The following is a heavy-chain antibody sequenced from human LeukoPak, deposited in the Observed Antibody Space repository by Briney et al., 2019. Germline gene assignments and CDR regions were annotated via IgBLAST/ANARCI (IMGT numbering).Heavy chain of an antibody. CDR2: IYYSGST. D-gene: IGHD3-3*01. CDR3: ARHSGYDFWSGPRRAFDI. V-gene: IGHV4-59*08. J-gene: IGHJ3*02. CDR1: GGSISSYY. Sequence: SETLSLTCTVSGGSISSYYWSWLRQPPGKGLEWIGYIYYSGSTNYNPSLTSRVTISVDTSKNQFSLKLSSVTAADTAVYYCARHSGYDFWSGPRRAFDIWGQGTMVTVSS.